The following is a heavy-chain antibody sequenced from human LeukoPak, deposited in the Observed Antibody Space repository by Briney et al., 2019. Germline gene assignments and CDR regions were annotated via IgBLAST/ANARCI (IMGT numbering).Heavy chain of an antibody. CDR2: ISSSSSCI. Sequence: GGSLRLSCDASGFTFSDYHMDWVRQAPGKGLEWVSSISSSSSCIYYADSVKGRFTISRDNAKNSLYLQMNSLRAEDTAVYYCARDIDYWGQGTLVTVSS. V-gene: IGHV3-21*01. CDR1: GFTFSDYH. J-gene: IGHJ4*02. CDR3: ARDIDY.